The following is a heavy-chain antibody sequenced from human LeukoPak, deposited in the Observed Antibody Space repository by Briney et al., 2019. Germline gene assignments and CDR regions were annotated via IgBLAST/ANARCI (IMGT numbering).Heavy chain of an antibody. CDR2: INPIFGTA. CDR3: ARVIAAAGPGFDWFDP. V-gene: IGHV1-69*13. D-gene: IGHD6-13*01. CDR1: GCTFSSYA. Sequence: SVKVSCKASGCTFSSYAISWVRQAPGQGLEWVGGINPIFGTANYAKKFQGRVTITADESTSTAYMELSSLRSEDPAVYYCARVIAAAGPGFDWFDPWGQGTLVTVSS. J-gene: IGHJ5*02.